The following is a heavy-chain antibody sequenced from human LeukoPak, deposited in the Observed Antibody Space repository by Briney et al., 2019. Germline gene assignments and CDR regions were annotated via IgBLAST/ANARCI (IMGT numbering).Heavy chain of an antibody. V-gene: IGHV3-23*01. CDR3: AKGPKYSSGWY. Sequence: PGGSLRLSCAASGFTFSSYAMSWVRQAPGKGLEWVSAISGSGGSTYYADSVKGRFTISGDNSKNTLYLQMNSLRAEDTAVYHCAKGPKYSSGWYWGQGTLVTVSS. D-gene: IGHD6-19*01. CDR1: GFTFSSYA. J-gene: IGHJ4*02. CDR2: ISGSGGST.